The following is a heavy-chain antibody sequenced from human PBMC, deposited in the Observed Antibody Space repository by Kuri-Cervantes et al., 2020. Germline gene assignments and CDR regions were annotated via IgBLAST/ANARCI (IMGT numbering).Heavy chain of an antibody. J-gene: IGHJ6*02. CDR1: GYTFTGYY. CDR2: INPNSGGA. V-gene: IGHV1-2*02. CDR3: AREGPNVGMDV. Sequence: ASVKVSCKASGYTFTGYYMHWVRLAPGQGLEWMGWINPNSGGADYAQKFQGRVTMTRDTSISTVYMELSRLRSGDTAVYYCAREGPNVGMDVWGQGTTVTVSS.